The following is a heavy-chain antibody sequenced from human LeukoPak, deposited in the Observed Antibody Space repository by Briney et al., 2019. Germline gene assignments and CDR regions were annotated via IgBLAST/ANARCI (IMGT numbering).Heavy chain of an antibody. Sequence: PGGSLRLSCAASGFTFSNYGMHRVRQAPGKGLEWVAFIRSDGSNKYYADSMKGRFTISRDNAKNSLYLQMNSLRAEDTAVYYCATEGQRVYPYYDFWNGFFRWGQGALVTVSP. CDR2: IRSDGSNK. CDR3: ATEGQRVYPYYDFWNGFFR. V-gene: IGHV3-30*02. D-gene: IGHD3-3*01. CDR1: GFTFSNYG. J-gene: IGHJ4*02.